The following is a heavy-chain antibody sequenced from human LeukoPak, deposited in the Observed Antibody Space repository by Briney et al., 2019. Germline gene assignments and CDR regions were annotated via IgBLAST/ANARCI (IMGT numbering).Heavy chain of an antibody. V-gene: IGHV1-69*13. Sequence: ASVKVSCKASGGTFSSYAISWVRQAPGQGLEWMGGIIPIFGTANYAQKFQGRVTITADESTSTAYMELSSLRSEDTAVYYCARDLVHCSSTSCYTPSYYYYYGMDVWGQGTTVTVSS. CDR2: IIPIFGTA. CDR3: ARDLVHCSSTSCYTPSYYYYYGMDV. J-gene: IGHJ6*02. CDR1: GGTFSSYA. D-gene: IGHD2-2*02.